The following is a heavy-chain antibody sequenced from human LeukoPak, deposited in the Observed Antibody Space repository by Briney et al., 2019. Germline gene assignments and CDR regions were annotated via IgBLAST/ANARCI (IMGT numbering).Heavy chain of an antibody. Sequence: SVKVSCKASGYTFTSYGISWVRQAPGQGLEWMGGIIPIFGTANYAQKFQGRVTITADKSTSTAYMELSSLRSEDTAVYYCARDRGDSSGYIDYWGQGTLVTVSS. J-gene: IGHJ4*02. CDR2: IIPIFGTA. CDR3: ARDRGDSSGYIDY. CDR1: GYTFTSYG. D-gene: IGHD3-22*01. V-gene: IGHV1-69*06.